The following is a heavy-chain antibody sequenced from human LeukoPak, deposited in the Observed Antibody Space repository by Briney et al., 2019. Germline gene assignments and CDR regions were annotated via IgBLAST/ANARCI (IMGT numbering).Heavy chain of an antibody. V-gene: IGHV1-69*05. CDR2: TIPIFGTA. Sequence: AISWVRQAPGQGLEWMGGTIPIFGTANYAQKFQGRVTITTDESTSTAYMELSSLRSEDTAVYYCARPDHGAALGTWGQGTLVTVSS. D-gene: IGHD6-6*01. CDR1: A. J-gene: IGHJ5*02. CDR3: ARPDHGAALGT.